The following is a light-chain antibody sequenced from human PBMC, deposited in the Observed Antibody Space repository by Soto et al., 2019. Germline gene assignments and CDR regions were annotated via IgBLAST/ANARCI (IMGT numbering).Light chain of an antibody. V-gene: IGLV2-14*03. CDR2: DVD. Sequence: QSALTQPASVSGSPGQSITISCTGTSSDVGSYNYVSWYQHHPGKAPKLVIYDVDGRPSGVSNRFSGSKSGNTASLTISGLQAEDEADYYCSSFTNSSPLGVFGTGTKLTVL. CDR1: SSDVGSYNY. J-gene: IGLJ1*01. CDR3: SSFTNSSPLGV.